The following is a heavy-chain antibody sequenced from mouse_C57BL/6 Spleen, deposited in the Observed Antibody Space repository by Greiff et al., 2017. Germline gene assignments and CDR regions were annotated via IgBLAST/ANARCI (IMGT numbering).Heavy chain of an antibody. V-gene: IGHV1-72*01. J-gene: IGHJ4*01. CDR2: IDPNSGGT. D-gene: IGHD1-1*01. Sequence: QVQLKQPGAELVKPGASVKLSCKASGYTFTSYWMHWVKQRPGRGLEWIGRIDPNSGGTKYNEKFKSKATLTVDKPSSTAYMQLSSLTSEDSAVYYGARGATVVPYYAMDYWGQGTSVTVSS. CDR1: GYTFTSYW. CDR3: ARGATVVPYYAMDY.